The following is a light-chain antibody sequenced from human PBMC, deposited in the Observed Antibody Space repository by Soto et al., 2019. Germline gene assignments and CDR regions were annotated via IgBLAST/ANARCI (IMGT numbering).Light chain of an antibody. CDR3: CSYAGSYAWV. J-gene: IGLJ3*02. CDR2: DVS. CDR1: SSDVGGYNY. V-gene: IGLV2-11*01. Sequence: QSALTQPRSLSGSPGQSVTISCTGTSSDVGGYNYVSWYQQHPGKSPKLMIYDVSKRPSGVPDRFSGSKSGNTASLSISGLQAEDEDDYSCCSYAGSYAWVFGGGTKLTVL.